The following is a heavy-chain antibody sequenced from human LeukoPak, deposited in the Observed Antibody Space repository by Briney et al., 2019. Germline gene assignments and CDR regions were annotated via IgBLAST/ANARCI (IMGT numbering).Heavy chain of an antibody. J-gene: IGHJ3*02. Sequence: SETLSLTCTVSDDSFTSNSYYWAWIRQPPGEGLECIGGVRYSGSTYFNPSLKSRVTISVDTSKNQFSLKLSSVTAADTAVYYCASSVRGANAFDIWGQGTMVTVSS. CDR1: DDSFTSNSYY. CDR3: ASSVRGANAFDI. V-gene: IGHV4-39*07. CDR2: VRYSGST.